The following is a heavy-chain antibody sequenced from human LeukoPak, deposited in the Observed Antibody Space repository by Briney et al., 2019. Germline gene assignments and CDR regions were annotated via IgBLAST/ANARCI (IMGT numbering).Heavy chain of an antibody. V-gene: IGHV1-18*01. CDR1: GYAFTSYV. CDR3: ARETGDYYGSGDPDY. Sequence: ASVKVSCKASGYAFTSYVISWVRQAPGQGLEWMGWISAYNGNTNYAQKLRGRVTMTTDTSTSTAYMELRSLRSDDTAVYYCARETGDYYGSGDPDYWGQGTLVTVSS. J-gene: IGHJ4*01. D-gene: IGHD3-10*01. CDR2: ISAYNGNT.